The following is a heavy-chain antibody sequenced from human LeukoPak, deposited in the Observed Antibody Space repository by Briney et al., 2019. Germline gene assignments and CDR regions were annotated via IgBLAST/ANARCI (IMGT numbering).Heavy chain of an antibody. D-gene: IGHD3-16*02. CDR3: ARGLQGSYRYGFDY. CDR2: ISAYNGNT. CDR1: GYTFTGYY. J-gene: IGHJ4*02. Sequence: ASVKVSCKASGYTFTGYYIHWVRQAPGQGLEWMGWISAYNGNTNYAQKLQGRVTMTTDTSTSTAYMELRSLRSDDTTVYYCARGLQGSYRYGFDYWGQGTLVTVSS. V-gene: IGHV1-18*04.